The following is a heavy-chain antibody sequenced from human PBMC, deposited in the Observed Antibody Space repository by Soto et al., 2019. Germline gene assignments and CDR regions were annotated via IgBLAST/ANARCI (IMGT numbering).Heavy chain of an antibody. V-gene: IGHV4-4*02. D-gene: IGHD1-1*01. CDR3: ARVRQGCSANNCYFDP. Sequence: SETLSLTCTLSGGSVRAPDWWNWIRQSPDKGLEWIAEVHISGHSNYNPSLRSRVSVSIDSSKNQFYLNLNSVTAADTAIYYCARVRQGCSANNCYFDPWGQGTQVTVSS. CDR1: GGSVRAPDW. J-gene: IGHJ5*01. CDR2: VHISGHS.